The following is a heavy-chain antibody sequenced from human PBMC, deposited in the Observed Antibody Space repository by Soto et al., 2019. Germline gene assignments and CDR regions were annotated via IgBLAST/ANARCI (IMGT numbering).Heavy chain of an antibody. Sequence: GGSLRLSCAASGFTFSGSTMYWVRQASGKGLEWVGHIRNKANSYATGYAASVKGRFTISRDDSKNTAYLQMNSLKTEDTAVYYCTRIYCGGSKCEDDYWGQGTLVTVSS. CDR2: IRNKANSYAT. D-gene: IGHD2-21*01. CDR3: TRIYCGGSKCEDDY. J-gene: IGHJ4*02. CDR1: GFTFSGST. V-gene: IGHV3-73*01.